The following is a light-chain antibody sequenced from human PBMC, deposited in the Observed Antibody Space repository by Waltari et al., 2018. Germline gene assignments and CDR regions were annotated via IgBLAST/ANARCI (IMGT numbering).Light chain of an antibody. V-gene: IGLV2-14*03. CDR1: SSDVGRYNY. CDR2: DVS. CDR3: NSYASNSNGL. Sequence: QSALTQPASVSGSPGQSITISCTGTSSDVGRYNYVSWYQQPPGKAPKLLIYDVSNRPSGVPSRFSGSKSGNTASLTISGLQAADEAHYYCNSYASNSNGLFGGGTKLTIL. J-gene: IGLJ2*01.